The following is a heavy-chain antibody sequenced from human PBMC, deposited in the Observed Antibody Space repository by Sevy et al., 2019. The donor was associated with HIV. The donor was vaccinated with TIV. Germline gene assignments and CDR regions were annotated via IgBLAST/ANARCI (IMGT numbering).Heavy chain of an antibody. D-gene: IGHD6-13*01. CDR2: INPSGVSA. CDR3: ARDRAAAGKKYYYYGMDV. Sequence: ASVKVSCKASGYTFTSNYMHWVRQAPGQGLAWMGIINPSGVSASYAQKFQGRVTVTRDTSTSTVYMGLSSLRSEDTAVYYCARDRAAAGKKYYYYGMDVWGQGTTVTVSS. CDR1: GYTFTSNY. V-gene: IGHV1-46*01. J-gene: IGHJ6*02.